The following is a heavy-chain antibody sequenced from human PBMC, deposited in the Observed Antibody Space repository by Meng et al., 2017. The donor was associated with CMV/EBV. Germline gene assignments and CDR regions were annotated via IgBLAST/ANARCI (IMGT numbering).Heavy chain of an antibody. CDR2: IYPSDSDR. D-gene: IGHD5-18*01. CDR3: VRWGLGYNEY. CDR1: GYSFTSYW. Sequence: KVSCKGSGYSFTSYWIGRVRQMPGKGLEWMGMIYPSDSDRKYSPSFQGQVIISADKSISTAYLQWTNLKASDSAMYYCVRWGLGYNEYWGQGTLVTVSS. J-gene: IGHJ4*02. V-gene: IGHV5-51*01.